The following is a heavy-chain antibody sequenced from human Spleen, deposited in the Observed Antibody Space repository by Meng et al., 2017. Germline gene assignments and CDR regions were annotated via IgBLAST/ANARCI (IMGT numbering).Heavy chain of an antibody. CDR2: INHSGST. V-gene: IGHV4-34*01. D-gene: IGHD4-11*01. CDR1: GESFRDYY. J-gene: IGHJ4*02. CDR3: ARGPTTMAHDFDY. Sequence: QVLLQQWGAGLLKPAETLSLTCAVYGESFRDYYWTWIRQPPGKGLEWIGEINHSGSTSYNPSLKSRVTLSIDTSENQFSLKLSSVTAADSAVYYCARGPTTMAHDFDYWGQGTLVTVSS.